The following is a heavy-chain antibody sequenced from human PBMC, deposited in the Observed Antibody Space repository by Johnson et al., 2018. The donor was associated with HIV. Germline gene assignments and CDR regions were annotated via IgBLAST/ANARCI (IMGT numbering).Heavy chain of an antibody. V-gene: IGHV3-30*19. Sequence: QVQLVESGGGVVQPGRSLRLSCVASGFTFSNYGMHWVRQAPGKGLEWVAVISYDGSNKYYADSVKGRFTISRDNSKNTLYLQMNSLRAEDTAVYYCAREGPYWAFDIWGQGTMV. CDR2: ISYDGSNK. D-gene: IGHD2-15*01. J-gene: IGHJ3*02. CDR3: AREGPYWAFDI. CDR1: GFTFSNYG.